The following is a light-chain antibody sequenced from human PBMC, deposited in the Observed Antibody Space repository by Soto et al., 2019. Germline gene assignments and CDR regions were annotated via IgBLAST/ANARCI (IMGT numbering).Light chain of an antibody. Sequence: QSVLTQPASVSGSPGQSITISCSGTSSNIGGYNVVSWYQQHPGKAPKVIVYEGIKRPSGVSDRFSGSTSGSTASLTISGLQAEDEAEYYCGSYVGATTYVFGSGTKLIVL. CDR1: SSNIGGYNV. CDR2: EGI. J-gene: IGLJ1*01. V-gene: IGLV2-23*01. CDR3: GSYVGATTYV.